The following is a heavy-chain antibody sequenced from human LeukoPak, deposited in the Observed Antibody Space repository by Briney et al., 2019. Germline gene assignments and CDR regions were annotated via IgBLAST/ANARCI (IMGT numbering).Heavy chain of an antibody. J-gene: IGHJ1*01. CDR1: GGSLSAYY. CDR2: INHGGST. CDR3: ARYLDYGGNSRVFQH. Sequence: SETLSLTCAVYGGSLSAYYWTWIRQPPGKGLEWIGEINHGGSTNYNPSLKSRVTISVDTSKNQFSLKLSFVTAADTAVYYCARYLDYGGNSRVFQHWGQGTLVTVSS. V-gene: IGHV4-34*01. D-gene: IGHD4-23*01.